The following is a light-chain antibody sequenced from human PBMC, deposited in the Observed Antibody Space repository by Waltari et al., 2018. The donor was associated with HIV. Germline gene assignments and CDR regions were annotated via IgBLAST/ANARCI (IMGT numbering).Light chain of an antibody. Sequence: EIVLTQSPGTLSLSPGERATLSCMASQSVSSSSLAWYQQKPGQAPRLLIYGASSRATGIPDRFSGSGSGTDFTLTISRLEPEDFAVYYCQQYGSSPLLTFGGGTKVQIK. CDR2: GAS. CDR3: QQYGSSPLLT. CDR1: QSVSSSS. V-gene: IGKV3-20*01. J-gene: IGKJ4*01.